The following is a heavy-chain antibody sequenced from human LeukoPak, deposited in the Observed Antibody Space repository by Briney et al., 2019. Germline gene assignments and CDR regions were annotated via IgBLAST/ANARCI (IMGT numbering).Heavy chain of an antibody. CDR2: INHSGST. J-gene: IGHJ3*02. D-gene: IGHD4-23*01. CDR1: GGSFSGYY. CDR3: ARTIEATVVALRAFDI. V-gene: IGHV4-34*01. Sequence: SETLSLTCAVYGGSFSGYYWSWIRQPPGKGLEWIGEINHSGSTNYNPSLKSRVTISVDTSKNQFSLKLSSVTAADTAVYYCARTIEATVVALRAFDIWGQGTMVTVSS.